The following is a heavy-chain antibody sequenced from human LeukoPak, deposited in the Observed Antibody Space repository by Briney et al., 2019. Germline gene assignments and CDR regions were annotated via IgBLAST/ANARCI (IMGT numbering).Heavy chain of an antibody. J-gene: IGHJ4*02. CDR1: GFTFTSYG. D-gene: IGHD2-21*01. CDR2: IWYDGSHK. V-gene: IGHV3-33*08. Sequence: GGSLRLSCAPSGFTFTSYGMHWVRQAPGKGLEWVAMIWYDGSHKKYADSVEGRFSISRDTSKNTLYLQMNTLRADVTAVYYCARGIPIPATHPIDSWGQGSLVTVSS. CDR3: ARGIPIPATHPIDS.